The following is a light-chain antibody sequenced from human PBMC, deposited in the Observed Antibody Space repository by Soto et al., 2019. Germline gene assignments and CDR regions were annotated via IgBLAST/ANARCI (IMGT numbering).Light chain of an antibody. Sequence: QSVLTQPASVSGSPGQSITISCTGTNSDVGGYDRVSWYQHHPGKAPKLLIFEVYNRPSGISDRFSGSKSGDTASLTISGLQAEDEADYYCISCIPSTTTHWVFGGGTQLTVL. V-gene: IGLV2-14*01. CDR1: NSDVGGYDR. CDR2: EVY. CDR3: ISCIPSTTTHWV. J-gene: IGLJ3*02.